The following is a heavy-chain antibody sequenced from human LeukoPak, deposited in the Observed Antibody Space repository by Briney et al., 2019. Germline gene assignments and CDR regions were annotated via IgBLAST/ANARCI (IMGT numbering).Heavy chain of an antibody. J-gene: IGHJ4*02. CDR3: ARDRAAGGDFDY. D-gene: IGHD2-15*01. CDR1: EFTFNNYA. Sequence: GGSLRLSCVASEFTFNNYAMSWVRQAPGRGLEWVSAIDGSGKNTYYADSVKGRFTISRDNSKNTMYLQMNSLRAEDTAVYYCARDRAAGGDFDYWGQGTLVTVSS. V-gene: IGHV3-23*01. CDR2: IDGSGKNT.